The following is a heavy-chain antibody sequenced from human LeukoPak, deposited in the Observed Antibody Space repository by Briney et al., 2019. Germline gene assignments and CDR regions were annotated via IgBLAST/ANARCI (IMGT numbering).Heavy chain of an antibody. D-gene: IGHD3-10*01. CDR3: ARDSEYYYGSGSFNWFDP. CDR2: GST. V-gene: IGHV4-4*02. J-gene: IGHJ5*02. Sequence: GSTNYNPSLKSRVTISVDKSKNQFSLKLSSVTAADTAVYYCARDSEYYYGSGSFNWFDPWGQGTLVTVSS.